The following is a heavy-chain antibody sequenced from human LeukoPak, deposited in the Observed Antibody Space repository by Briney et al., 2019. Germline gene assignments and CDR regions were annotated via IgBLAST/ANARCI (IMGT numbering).Heavy chain of an antibody. J-gene: IGHJ4*02. CDR1: GDSISSSTYY. Sequence: PSETLSLTCTVSGDSISSSTYYWGWIRQSPGKPLEWIGNVFYIGATYYNPSPKSRVTISVDTSKNQFSLKLSSVTAADTAVYYCARNSSWYFDYWGQGTLVTVSS. V-gene: IGHV4-39*07. CDR2: VFYIGAT. D-gene: IGHD6-13*01. CDR3: ARNSSWYFDY.